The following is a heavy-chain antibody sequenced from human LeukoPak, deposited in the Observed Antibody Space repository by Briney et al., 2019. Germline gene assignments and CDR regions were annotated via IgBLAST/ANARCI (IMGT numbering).Heavy chain of an antibody. CDR3: ARDRQYYDSSGYYPFDY. CDR2: IYPNSGDT. J-gene: IGHJ4*02. CDR1: GYTFTGYY. D-gene: IGHD3-22*01. V-gene: IGHV1-2*02. Sequence: ASVKVSCKASGYTFTGYYMHWVRQAPGQGLEWVGWIYPNSGDTNYAQKFQGRVTMTRDTSISTAYMELSRLRSDDTAVYYCARDRQYYDSSGYYPFDYWGQGTLVTVSS.